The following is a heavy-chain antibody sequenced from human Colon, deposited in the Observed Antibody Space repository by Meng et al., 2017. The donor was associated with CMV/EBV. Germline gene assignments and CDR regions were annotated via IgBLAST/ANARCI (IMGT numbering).Heavy chain of an antibody. J-gene: IGHJ4*02. CDR3: ARDLSGASDF. CDR2: TNEDGTIT. Sequence: VHRVGSGGGLVPPWGSLILSCAASGFTFSRFWMHWVRQAPGKGLVWVSRTNEDGTITNYADSVKGRFTISRDNAENTLYLQMNSLRAEDTAVYYCARDLSGASDFWGQGTLVTVSS. V-gene: IGHV3-74*01. CDR1: GFTFSRFW. D-gene: IGHD7-27*01.